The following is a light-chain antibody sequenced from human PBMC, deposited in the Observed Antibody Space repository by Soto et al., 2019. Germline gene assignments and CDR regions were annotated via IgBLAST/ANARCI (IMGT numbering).Light chain of an antibody. V-gene: IGKV1-33*01. CDR1: QDIANH. CDR3: QQYDKIQLA. CDR2: DAT. Sequence: DIQMTQSPSSLSASVGDRITITCQASQDIANHLNWYQQKRGKAPKVLIYDATTLETAVPSSFSGRGSRTDFTFSITSMPTEAIPKYYCQQYDKIQLAFCGGIKMDTK. J-gene: IGKJ4*01.